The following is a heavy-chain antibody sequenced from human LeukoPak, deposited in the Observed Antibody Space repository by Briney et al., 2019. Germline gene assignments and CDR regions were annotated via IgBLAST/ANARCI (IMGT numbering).Heavy chain of an antibody. CDR1: GGSISSYY. CDR2: IYTSGST. D-gene: IGHD6-19*01. V-gene: IGHV4-4*07. J-gene: IGHJ4*02. CDR3: ARDPAVAQRWGYYFDY. Sequence: PSETLSLTCTVSGGSISSYYWSWIRQPAGKGLEWIGRIYTSGSTNYNPSLKSRVTMSVDTSKNQFSLKLSSVTAADTAVYYCARDPAVAQRWGYYFDYWGQGTLVTVSS.